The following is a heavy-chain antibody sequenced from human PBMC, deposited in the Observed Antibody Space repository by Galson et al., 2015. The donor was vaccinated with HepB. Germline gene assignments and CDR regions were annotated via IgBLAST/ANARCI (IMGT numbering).Heavy chain of an antibody. CDR3: ARGEQQLVRNYYYYGMGV. J-gene: IGHJ6*02. V-gene: IGHV1-69*13. Sequence: SVKVSCKASGGTFSSYAISWVRQAPGQGLEWMGGIIPIFGTANYAQKFQGRVTITADESTSTAYMELSGLRSEDTAVYYCARGEQQLVRNYYYYGMGVWGQGTTVTVSS. CDR1: GGTFSSYA. D-gene: IGHD6-13*01. CDR2: IIPIFGTA.